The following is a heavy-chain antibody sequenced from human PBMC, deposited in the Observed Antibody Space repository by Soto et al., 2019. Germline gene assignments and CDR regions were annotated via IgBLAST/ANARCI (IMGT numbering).Heavy chain of an antibody. CDR1: GGSISSYY. Sequence: PSETLSLTCTVSGGSISSYYWSWIRQPPGKGLEWIGYIYYSGSTNYNPSLKSRVTISVDTSKNQFSLKLSYVTAADTAVYYCARVSLSAILPGYYDFRGQGSLVIVSS. D-gene: IGHD3-9*01. CDR3: ARVSLSAILPGYYDF. J-gene: IGHJ4*02. V-gene: IGHV4-59*01. CDR2: IYYSGST.